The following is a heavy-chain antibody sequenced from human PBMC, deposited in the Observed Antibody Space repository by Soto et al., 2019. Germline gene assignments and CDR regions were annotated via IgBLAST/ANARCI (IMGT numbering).Heavy chain of an antibody. CDR3: ARDGSYSGSYWGAFDI. Sequence: GSVKVSCKASGYTFTSYGISWVRQAPGQGLEWMGWISAYNGNTNYAQKLQGRVTMTTDTSTSTAYMELRSLRSDDTAVYYCARDGSYSGSYWGAFDIWGQGTMVTVSS. J-gene: IGHJ3*02. D-gene: IGHD1-26*01. V-gene: IGHV1-18*04. CDR2: ISAYNGNT. CDR1: GYTFTSYG.